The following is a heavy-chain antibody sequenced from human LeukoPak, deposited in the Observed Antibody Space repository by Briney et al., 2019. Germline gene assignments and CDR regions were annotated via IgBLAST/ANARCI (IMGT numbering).Heavy chain of an antibody. CDR3: ARRYDSFGYCFP. CDR2: MNPNSGNT. V-gene: IGHV1-8*01. J-gene: IGHJ5*02. CDR1: GYTFTSYD. Sequence: ASVKVSCKASGYTFTSYDINWVRQATGQGLEWMGWMNPNSGNTGYAQKFQGRVTITRNTSISIAYTELSSLRAEDTAVYYCARRYDSFGYCFPWGQGTLVTVSS. D-gene: IGHD3-22*01.